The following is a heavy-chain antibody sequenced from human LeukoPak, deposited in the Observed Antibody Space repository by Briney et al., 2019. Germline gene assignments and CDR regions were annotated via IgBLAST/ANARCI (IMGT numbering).Heavy chain of an antibody. CDR3: GRAQQGAAGGRYYYHGVDV. V-gene: IGHV4-31*03. Sequence: PSETLSLTCTVSGGSISSAGYYWSWIRQHPGKGLEWIGYIYYSGSTYYNPSHKSRVIISVDTSKNQFSLKLSSVTAADTAVYYCGRAQQGAAGGRYYYHGVDVWGQGTTVTVSS. J-gene: IGHJ6*02. CDR2: IYYSGST. CDR1: GGSISSAGYY. D-gene: IGHD6-13*01.